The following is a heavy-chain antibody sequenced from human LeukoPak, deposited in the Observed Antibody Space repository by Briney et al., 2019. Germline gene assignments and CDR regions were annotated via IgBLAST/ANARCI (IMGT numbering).Heavy chain of an antibody. CDR3: ARDLSLGRIAAAGTDYYYMDV. J-gene: IGHJ6*03. CDR2: IYSDNT. Sequence: PGGSLRLSCTVSGFTVSSNSMSWVRQAPGKGLEWVSFIYSDNTHYSDSVKGRFTISRDNAKNSLYLQMNSLRAEDTAVYYCARDLSLGRIAAAGTDYYYMDVWGKGTTVTISS. D-gene: IGHD6-13*01. V-gene: IGHV3-53*01. CDR1: GFTVSSNS.